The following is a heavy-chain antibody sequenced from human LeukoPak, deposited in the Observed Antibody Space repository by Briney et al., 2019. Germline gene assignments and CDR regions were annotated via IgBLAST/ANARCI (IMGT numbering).Heavy chain of an antibody. J-gene: IGHJ4*02. D-gene: IGHD3-10*01. CDR3: SLVGGYHFDY. V-gene: IGHV3-30-3*01. CDR2: ISYDGSNK. CDR1: GFTFSSYA. Sequence: GGSLRLSCAASGFTFSSYAMHWVRQAPGKGLEWVAVISYDGSNKYYADSVKGRFTISRDNSKNTLYLQMNSLRAEDTAVYYCSLVGGYHFDYWGQGTLVTVSS.